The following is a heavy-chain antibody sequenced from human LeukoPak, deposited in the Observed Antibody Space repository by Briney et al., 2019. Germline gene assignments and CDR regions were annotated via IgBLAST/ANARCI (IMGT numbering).Heavy chain of an antibody. Sequence: ASVKVSCKASGYTFTSYDINWVRQATGQGLEWMGWMNPNSGNTGYAQKFQGRVTITRNTSISTAYMELSSLRSEDTAVYYCARGPYSSVSPDDYNWFDPWGQGTLVTVSS. CDR3: ARGPYSSVSPDDYNWFDP. V-gene: IGHV1-8*03. CDR1: GYTFTSYD. CDR2: MNPNSGNT. D-gene: IGHD6-19*01. J-gene: IGHJ5*02.